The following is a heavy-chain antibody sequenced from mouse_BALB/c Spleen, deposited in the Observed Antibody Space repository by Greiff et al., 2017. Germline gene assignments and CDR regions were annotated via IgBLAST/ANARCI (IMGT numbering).Heavy chain of an antibody. D-gene: IGHD2-4*01. J-gene: IGHJ3*01. Sequence: EVQLVESGGGLVKPGGSLKLSCAASGFAFSSYDMSWVRQTPEKRLEWVAYISSGGGSTYYPDTVKGRFTISRDNAKNTLYLQMSSLKSEDTAMYYCASQGQSYYDYAGAYWGQGNLVTVSA. CDR2: ISSGGGST. V-gene: IGHV5-12-1*01. CDR1: GFAFSSYD. CDR3: ASQGQSYYDYAGAY.